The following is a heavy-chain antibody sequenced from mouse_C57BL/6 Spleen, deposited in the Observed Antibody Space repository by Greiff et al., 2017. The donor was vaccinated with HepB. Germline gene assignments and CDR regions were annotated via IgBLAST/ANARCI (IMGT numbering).Heavy chain of an antibody. CDR2: IYPGDGDT. V-gene: IGHV1-82*01. J-gene: IGHJ4*01. Sequence: VQLQQSGPELVKPGASVKISCKASGYAFSSSWMNWVKQRPGKGLEWIGRIYPGDGDTNYNGKFKGKATLTADKSSSTAYMQLSSLTSEDSAVYFCASSRYGSSPYYAMDYWGQGTSVTVSS. CDR1: GYAFSSSW. D-gene: IGHD1-1*01. CDR3: ASSRYGSSPYYAMDY.